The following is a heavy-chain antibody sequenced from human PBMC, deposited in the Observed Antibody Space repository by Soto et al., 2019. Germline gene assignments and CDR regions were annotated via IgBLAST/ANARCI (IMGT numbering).Heavy chain of an antibody. D-gene: IGHD6-13*01. V-gene: IGHV3-23*01. Sequence: GGSLRLSCAASGFTFSSYAISWVRQAPGKGLEWVSAISGSGGSTYYADSVKGRFTISRDNSKDTLYLQMNSLRAEDTAVYYCAKDLGYSSSRGWFDPWGQGTLVTVSS. CDR3: AKDLGYSSSRGWFDP. J-gene: IGHJ5*02. CDR1: GFTFSSYA. CDR2: ISGSGGST.